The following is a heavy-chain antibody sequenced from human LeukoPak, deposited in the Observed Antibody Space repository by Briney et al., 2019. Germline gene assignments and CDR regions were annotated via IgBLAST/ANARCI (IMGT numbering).Heavy chain of an antibody. D-gene: IGHD6-13*01. CDR1: GYTITNNY. CDR2: INPSGGST. CDR3: AREWAAGTKIDY. V-gene: IGHV1-46*01. J-gene: IGHJ4*02. Sequence: ASVKVSCKASGYTITNNYMHWVRQAPGQGLEWMGIINPSGGSTSYAQKFQGRVTMTRDMSTSTVYMELSSLRSEDTAVYYCAREWAAGTKIDYWGQGTLVTVSS.